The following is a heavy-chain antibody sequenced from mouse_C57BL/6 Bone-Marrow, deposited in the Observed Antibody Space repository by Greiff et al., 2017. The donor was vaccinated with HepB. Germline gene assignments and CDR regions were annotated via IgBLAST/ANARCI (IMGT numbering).Heavy chain of an antibody. CDR2: ISSGSGTI. CDR3: VREDRYDGAMDY. V-gene: IGHV5-17*02. Sequence: EVKLMDSGGGLVQPGGSRKLSCAASGFTFSRFGIHWVRQAPEKGLEWVAYISSGSGTIYYVDTVKGRFTISRDNPKNTLFLQMTSLRSEDTAMYYCVREDRYDGAMDYWGQGTSVTVSS. CDR1: GFTFSRFG. D-gene: IGHD2-14*01. J-gene: IGHJ4*01.